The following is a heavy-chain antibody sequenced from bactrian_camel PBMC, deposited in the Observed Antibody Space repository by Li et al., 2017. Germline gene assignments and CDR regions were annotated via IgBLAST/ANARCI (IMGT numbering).Heavy chain of an antibody. D-gene: IGHD3*01. V-gene: IGHV3S56*01. CDR2: IYNNGRT. Sequence: VQLVESGGDTVQAGGSLRLSCVASGDTYMYNGVGWFRQGPGKEREGVALIYNNGRTCYDDSVKGRFNISQDATKNSVFLRMSSLTPEDTAMYYCARRMVKTMACQGYWGRGTQVTVS. CDR1: GDTYMYNG. J-gene: IGHJ4*01. CDR3: ARRMVKTMACQGY.